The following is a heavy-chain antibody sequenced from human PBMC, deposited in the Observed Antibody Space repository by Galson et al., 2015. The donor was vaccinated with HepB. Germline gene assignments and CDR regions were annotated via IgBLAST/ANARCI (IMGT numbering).Heavy chain of an antibody. D-gene: IGHD2-21*02. CDR3: ARDRGSCGGDCYQGGHFDADWYFDL. CDR1: GFTFSTYP. CDR2: ISYDGGNK. Sequence: SLRLSCAASGFTFSTYPVHWVRQSPGKGLEWVALISYDGGNKYYADSVKGRFTISRDNSKNTVYLQMNSLRAEDTAVYYCARDRGSCGGDCYQGGHFDADWYFDLWGRGTLVTVSS. J-gene: IGHJ2*01. V-gene: IGHV3-30-3*01.